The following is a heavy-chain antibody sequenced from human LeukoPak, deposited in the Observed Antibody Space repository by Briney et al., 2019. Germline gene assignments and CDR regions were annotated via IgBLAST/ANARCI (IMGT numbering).Heavy chain of an antibody. J-gene: IGHJ4*02. CDR3: ARVSGWYFHY. D-gene: IGHD6-19*01. CDR1: GHTFTTYG. Sequence: GASVKVSSKASGHTFTTYGMNWVRQAPGQGLEWMGWINTHTGNPTYAQGSTGRFVFSLDTSVSTAYLQISSLKAEDTAVYYCARVSGWYFHYWGQGTLVTVSS. CDR2: INTHTGNP. V-gene: IGHV7-4-1*02.